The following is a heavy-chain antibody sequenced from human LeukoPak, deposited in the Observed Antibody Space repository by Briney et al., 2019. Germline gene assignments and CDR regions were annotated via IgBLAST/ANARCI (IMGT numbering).Heavy chain of an antibody. D-gene: IGHD3-10*01. CDR2: IYYSGST. Sequence: SETLSLTCTVSGGSISSYYWSWIRQPPGKGLEWIGYIYYSGSTNYNPSLKSRGTISVDTSKNQFSLKLNSVTAADTAVYYCARGDGSGSYPFDYWGQGTLVTVSS. CDR3: ARGDGSGSYPFDY. V-gene: IGHV4-59*01. J-gene: IGHJ4*02. CDR1: GGSISSYY.